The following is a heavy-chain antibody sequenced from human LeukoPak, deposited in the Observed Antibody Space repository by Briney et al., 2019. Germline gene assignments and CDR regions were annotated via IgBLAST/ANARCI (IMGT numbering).Heavy chain of an antibody. D-gene: IGHD3-3*01. CDR1: GFAFSSYA. V-gene: IGHV3-30-3*01. Sequence: GGSLRLSCAASGFAFSSYAMHWVRQAPGKGLEWVAVISYDGSNKYYADSVKGRFTISRDNSKNTLYLQMNSLRAEDTAVYYCARVGGRFLEWLYYGMDVWGQGTTVTVSS. CDR2: ISYDGSNK. CDR3: ARVGGRFLEWLYYGMDV. J-gene: IGHJ6*02.